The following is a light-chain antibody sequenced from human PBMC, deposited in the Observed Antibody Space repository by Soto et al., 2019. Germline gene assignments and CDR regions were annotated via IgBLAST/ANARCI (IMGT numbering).Light chain of an antibody. J-gene: IGLJ3*02. CDR3: ATWDTSLSVEV. CDR2: ENV. CDR1: SSNIGNNY. Sequence: QSALTQPPSLSAAPGQKVTISCSGTSSNIGNNYVSWYQQFPGTAPKLLIYENVKRFSGVPDRFSGSKSGTSGTLDITGLQTGDEADYYCATWDTSLSVEVFGGGTKLTVL. V-gene: IGLV1-51*02.